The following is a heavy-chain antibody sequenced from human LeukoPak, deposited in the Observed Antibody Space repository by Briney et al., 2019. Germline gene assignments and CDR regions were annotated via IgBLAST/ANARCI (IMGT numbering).Heavy chain of an antibody. V-gene: IGHV4-34*01. Sequence: KPSETLSLTCAVYGESFSGYYWSWIRQHPGKELEWIGEINHSGSTNYNPSLKSRVTISVDTSKNEFSLKLSSVTAADTAVYYCARVAVAFDYWGQGTLVTVSS. D-gene: IGHD6-19*01. CDR2: INHSGST. CDR3: ARVAVAFDY. J-gene: IGHJ4*02. CDR1: GESFSGYY.